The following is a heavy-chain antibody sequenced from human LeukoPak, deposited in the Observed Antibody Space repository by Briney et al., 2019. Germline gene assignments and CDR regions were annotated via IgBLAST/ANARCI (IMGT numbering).Heavy chain of an antibody. D-gene: IGHD2-15*01. Sequence: GRSLRLSCAASGFTFSSYAMSWVRQAPGKGLEWVSAISGSGGSTYYADSVKGRFTIARDNSKNTLYLQMNSLRAEDTAVYYCAKEKDIVVVVAATFDYWGQGTLVTVSS. V-gene: IGHV3-23*01. CDR3: AKEKDIVVVVAATFDY. CDR1: GFTFSSYA. CDR2: ISGSGGST. J-gene: IGHJ4*02.